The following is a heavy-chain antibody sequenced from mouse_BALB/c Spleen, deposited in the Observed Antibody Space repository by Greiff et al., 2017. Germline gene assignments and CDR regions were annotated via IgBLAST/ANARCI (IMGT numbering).Heavy chain of an antibody. V-gene: IGHV5-12-1*01. CDR2: ISSGGGST. D-gene: IGHD1-1*01. CDR1: GFAFSSYD. J-gene: IGHJ2*01. Sequence: EVKVVESGGGLVKPGGSLKLSCAASGFAFSSYDMSWVRQTPEKRLEWVAYISSGGGSTYYPDTVKGRFTISRDNAKNTLYLQMSSLKSEDTAMYYCARLYYYGSSYDYWGQGTTLTVSS. CDR3: ARLYYYGSSYDY.